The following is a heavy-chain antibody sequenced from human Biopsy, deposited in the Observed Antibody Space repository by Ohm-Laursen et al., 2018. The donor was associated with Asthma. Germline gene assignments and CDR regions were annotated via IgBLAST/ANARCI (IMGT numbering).Heavy chain of an antibody. CDR1: GYTFTSYY. CDR3: ARAGALIVGATMGY. D-gene: IGHD1-26*01. Sequence: VSSVKVSCKASGYTFTSYYMHWVRQAPGQGLEWMGIINPSGGSTSYAQKFQGRVTMTRDTSTSTVYMELSSLRSEDTAVYYRARAGALIVGATMGYWGQGTLATVSS. J-gene: IGHJ4*02. CDR2: INPSGGST. V-gene: IGHV1-46*01.